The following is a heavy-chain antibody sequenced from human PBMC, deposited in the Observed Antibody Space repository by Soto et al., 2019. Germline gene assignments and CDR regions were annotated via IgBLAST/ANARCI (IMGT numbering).Heavy chain of an antibody. V-gene: IGHV4-31*02. Sequence: QVQLQESGPGLVKPSQTLSLTCTVSGGSISSGGYYWSWIRQHPGKGLEWIGYIYYSGSASYNPSLSTRVTIAVGPCKNQFSLKLSSVTAADTAVYYCVEVRGTVTHNWGQGTLVTVSS. D-gene: IGHD4-17*01. CDR3: VEVRGTVTHN. J-gene: IGHJ1*01. CDR1: GGSISSGGYY. CDR2: IYYSGSA.